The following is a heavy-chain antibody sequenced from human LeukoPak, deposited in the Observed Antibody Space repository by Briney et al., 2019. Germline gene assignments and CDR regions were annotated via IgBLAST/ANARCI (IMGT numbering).Heavy chain of an antibody. CDR1: GFTFSSYG. D-gene: IGHD5-24*01. CDR2: ISYDGSNK. J-gene: IGHJ4*02. CDR3: ARDEMATTQRGYFDY. Sequence: GGSLRLSCAASGFTFSSYGMHWVRQAPGKGLEWVAVISYDGSNKYYADSVKGRFTISRDNSKNTVYLQMNSLRAEDTAVYYCARDEMATTQRGYFDYWGQGTLVTVSS. V-gene: IGHV3-30*03.